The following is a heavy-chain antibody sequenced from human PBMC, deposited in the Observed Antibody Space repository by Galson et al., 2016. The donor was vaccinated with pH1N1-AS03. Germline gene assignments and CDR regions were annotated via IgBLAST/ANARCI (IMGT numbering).Heavy chain of an antibody. D-gene: IGHD3-3*01. CDR2: INPNSGDT. V-gene: IGHV1-2*02. CDR1: GYTFTGNY. Sequence: SVKVSCKASGYTFTGNYLHWVRQAPGQGLEWVGWINPNSGDTSYAQKFQGRVTMTRDTSISAAFLELSRLRSDDTAVFYCARVLFGIARGASRSFELWGQGTMVTVSS. CDR3: ARVLFGIARGASRSFEL. J-gene: IGHJ3*01.